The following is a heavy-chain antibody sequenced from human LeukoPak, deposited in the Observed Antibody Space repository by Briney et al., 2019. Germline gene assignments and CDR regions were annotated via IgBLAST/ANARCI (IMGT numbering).Heavy chain of an antibody. D-gene: IGHD2-2*01. CDR2: ISAYNGNT. J-gene: IGHJ6*04. V-gene: IGHV1-18*04. CDR3: AREGCSSTSCPAGYYYYGMDV. Sequence: ASVKVSCKAPGYTFTSYGISWVRQAPGQGLEWMGWISAYNGNTNYAQKLQGRVTMTTDTSTSTAYMELRSLRSDDTAVYYCAREGCSSTSCPAGYYYYGMDVWGKGTTVTVSS. CDR1: GYTFTSYG.